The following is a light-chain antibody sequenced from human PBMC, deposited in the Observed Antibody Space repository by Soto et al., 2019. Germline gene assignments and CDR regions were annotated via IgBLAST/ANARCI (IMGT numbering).Light chain of an antibody. CDR1: RSDIGTYNF. CDR2: DVT. CDR3: TSFSSTSTPWV. Sequence: QSALTQPASVSGSPGQSITISCAGTRSDIGTYNFVSWYQQHPGKAPKLIIYDVTDRPSGISGRFSASKSGNTASLTISGLQADDEDDYYCTSFSSTSTPWVFGGGTRLTVL. V-gene: IGLV2-14*03. J-gene: IGLJ3*02.